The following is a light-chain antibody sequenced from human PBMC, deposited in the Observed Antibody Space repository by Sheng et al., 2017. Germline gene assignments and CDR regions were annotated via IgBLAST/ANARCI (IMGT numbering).Light chain of an antibody. V-gene: IGKV3-20*01. J-gene: IGKJ1*01. CDR3: QQYDTAPPRT. Sequence: EIVLTQFPGTLSLSPGDRATLSCRASQRIDSTYIAWYQQKPGQAPRLLIYAASERATGTPDRFSGGGSGTDFTFTISVLEPEDFAVYYCQQYDTAPPRTFGQGTEVEIK. CDR2: AAS. CDR1: QRIDSTY.